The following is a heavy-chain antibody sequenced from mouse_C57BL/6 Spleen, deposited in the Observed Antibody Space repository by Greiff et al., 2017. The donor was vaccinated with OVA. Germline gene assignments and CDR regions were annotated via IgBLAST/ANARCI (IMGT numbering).Heavy chain of an antibody. CDR1: GYTFTSYW. J-gene: IGHJ3*01. Sequence: QVQLQQPGAELVKPGASVKMSCKASGYTFTSYWITWVKQRPGQGLEWIGDIYPGSGSTNYNEKFKSKATLTVDTTASTAYMQLSSLTSVDSAVYYCALICDSYYWFAYWGQGTPVTVSA. D-gene: IGHD2-3*01. CDR2: IYPGSGST. CDR3: ALICDSYYWFAY. V-gene: IGHV1-55*01.